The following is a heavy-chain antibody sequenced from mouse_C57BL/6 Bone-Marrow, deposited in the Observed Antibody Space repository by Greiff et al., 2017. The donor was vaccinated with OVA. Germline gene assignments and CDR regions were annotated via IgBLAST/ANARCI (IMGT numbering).Heavy chain of an antibody. CDR3: ARIPLYDGYYSYYAMDY. CDR1: GYTFTSYW. D-gene: IGHD2-3*01. V-gene: IGHV1-69*01. J-gene: IGHJ4*01. Sequence: VQLQQPGAELVMPGASVKLSCKASGYTFTSYWMHWVKQRPGQGLEWIGEIDPSDSYTNYNQKFKGKSTLTVGKSSSTAYMQLSSLTSEDSAVYYCARIPLYDGYYSYYAMDYWGQGTSVTVSS. CDR2: IDPSDSYT.